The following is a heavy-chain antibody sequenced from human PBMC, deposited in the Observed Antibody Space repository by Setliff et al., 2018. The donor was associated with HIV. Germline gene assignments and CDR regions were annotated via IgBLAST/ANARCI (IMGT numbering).Heavy chain of an antibody. CDR1: GHSITSDYQ. V-gene: IGHV4-38-2*02. D-gene: IGHD4-17*01. CDR3: VRVDYGDYDFDY. J-gene: IGHJ4*02. CDR2: IYHSWIT. Sequence: PSETLSLTCTVSGHSITSDYQWGWIRQPPGKGLEWIGSIYHSWITYYNPSLKSRVTISVDTTKSQISLKLISVTAADTAVFYCVRVDYGDYDFDYWGQGTLVTVSS.